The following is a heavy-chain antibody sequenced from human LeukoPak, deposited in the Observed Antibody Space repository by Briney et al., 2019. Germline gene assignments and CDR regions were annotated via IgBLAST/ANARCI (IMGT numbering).Heavy chain of an antibody. CDR2: ISWNSGSI. CDR1: GFTFDDYA. Sequence: GGSLRLSCAASGFTFDDYAMHWVRQAPGKGLEWVSGISWNSGSIGYADSVKGRFTISRDNAKNSLYPQMNSLRDEDTALYYCAKGTSSGYYLPQPFDYWGQGTLVTVSS. CDR3: AKGTSSGYYLPQPFDY. D-gene: IGHD3-22*01. J-gene: IGHJ4*02. V-gene: IGHV3-9*01.